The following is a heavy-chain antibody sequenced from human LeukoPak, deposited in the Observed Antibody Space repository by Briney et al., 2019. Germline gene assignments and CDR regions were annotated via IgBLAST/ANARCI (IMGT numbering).Heavy chain of an antibody. Sequence: GGSLRLSCAASGFTLRSYAMSWVRQAPGKGLEWVSGISGSGDSTYYADSVKGRFTISRDNSKNTLYLQMNSLRAEDTAVYYCAKEPHPHQGYYFDYWGQGTLVTVSS. CDR2: ISGSGDST. J-gene: IGHJ4*02. CDR3: AKEPHPHQGYYFDY. CDR1: GFTLRSYA. V-gene: IGHV3-23*01.